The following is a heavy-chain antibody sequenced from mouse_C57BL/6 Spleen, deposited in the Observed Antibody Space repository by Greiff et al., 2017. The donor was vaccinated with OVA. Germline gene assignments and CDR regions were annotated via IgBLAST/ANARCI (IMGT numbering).Heavy chain of an antibody. CDR3: TRDLTGFDY. D-gene: IGHD2-13*01. V-gene: IGHV5-9-1*02. Sequence: EVKLMESGEGLVKPGGSLKLSCAASGFTFSSYAMSWVRQTPEKRLEWVAYISSGGDYIYYADTVKGRFTISRDNARNTLYLQMSSLKSEDTAMYYCTRDLTGFDYWGQGTTLTVSS. CDR2: ISSGGDYI. J-gene: IGHJ2*01. CDR1: GFTFSSYA.